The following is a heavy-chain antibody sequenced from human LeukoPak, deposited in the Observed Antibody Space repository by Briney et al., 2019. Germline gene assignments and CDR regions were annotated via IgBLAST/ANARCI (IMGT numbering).Heavy chain of an antibody. CDR2: INHSGST. D-gene: IGHD3-22*01. CDR3: ARGRRYYDSSGYGDY. Sequence: PSETLSLTCAVYGGSFSGYYWSWIRQPPGKGLEWIGEINHSGSTNYNPSLKSRVTISVDTSKNRFSLKLSSVTAADTAVYYCARGRRYYDSSGYGDYWGQGTLVTVSS. J-gene: IGHJ4*02. V-gene: IGHV4-34*01. CDR1: GGSFSGYY.